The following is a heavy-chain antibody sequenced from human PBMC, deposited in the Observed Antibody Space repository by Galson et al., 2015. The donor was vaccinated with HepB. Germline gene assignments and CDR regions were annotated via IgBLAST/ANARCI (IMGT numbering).Heavy chain of an antibody. CDR3: ASSISSSSGYYYGMDV. J-gene: IGHJ6*02. CDR2: ISSSGSTI. CDR1: GFTFSDYY. Sequence: SLRLSCAASGFTFSDYYMSWIRQAPGKGLEWVSYISSSGSTIYYADSVKGRFTISRDNAKNSLYLQMNSLRAEDTAVYYCASSISSSSGYYYGMDVWGQGTPVTVSS. D-gene: IGHD6-13*01. V-gene: IGHV3-11*01.